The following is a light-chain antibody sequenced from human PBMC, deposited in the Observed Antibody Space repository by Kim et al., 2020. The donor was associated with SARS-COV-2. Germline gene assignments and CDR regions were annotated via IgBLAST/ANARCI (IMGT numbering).Light chain of an antibody. CDR1: ALPKQY. Sequence: SYELTQPPSVSVSPGQTARITCSGDALPKQYAYWYQQKPGQAPVLVIYIDSERPSGIPERFSGSSSGTTVTLTISGVQAEDEADYYCQSADSSGTYQVFGGGTKLTVL. CDR3: QSADSSGTYQV. CDR2: IDS. J-gene: IGLJ3*02. V-gene: IGLV3-25*03.